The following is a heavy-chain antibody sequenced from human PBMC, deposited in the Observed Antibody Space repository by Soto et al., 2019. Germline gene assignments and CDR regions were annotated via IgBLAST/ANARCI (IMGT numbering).Heavy chain of an antibody. CDR1: GGSISSYY. V-gene: IGHV4-59*01. D-gene: IGHD3-22*01. J-gene: IGHJ4*02. Sequence: SETLSLTCTVSGGSISSYYWSWIRQPPGKGLEWIGYIYFRGTTNYNPSLKSRVTMSADTSKNQFSLKLNSVTAADTAVYYCARMNYYDTSGYPFDYWGQGMRVTVS. CDR2: IYFRGTT. CDR3: ARMNYYDTSGYPFDY.